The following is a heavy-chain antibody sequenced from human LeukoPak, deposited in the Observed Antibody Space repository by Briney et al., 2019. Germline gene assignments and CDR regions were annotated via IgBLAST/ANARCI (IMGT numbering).Heavy chain of an antibody. D-gene: IGHD3-16*01. Sequence: PGGSLRLSCAASGFTFSSYWMSWVRQPPGKGLEWIGEINHSGSTNYNPSLKSRVTISVDTSKNQFSLKLSSVTAADTAVYYCARGLSNSRRTLLGLDYWGQGTLVTVSS. CDR2: INHSGST. CDR1: GFTFSSYW. V-gene: IGHV4-34*01. J-gene: IGHJ4*02. CDR3: ARGLSNSRRTLLGLDY.